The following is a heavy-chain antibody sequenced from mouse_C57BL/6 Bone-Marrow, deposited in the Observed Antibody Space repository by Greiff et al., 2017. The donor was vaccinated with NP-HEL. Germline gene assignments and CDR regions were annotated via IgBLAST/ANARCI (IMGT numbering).Heavy chain of an antibody. CDR3: ARGGYDGYLFDY. J-gene: IGHJ2*01. V-gene: IGHV1-64*01. Sequence: VQLQQSGAELVKPGASVKLSCKASGYTFTSYWMHWVKQRPGQGLEWIGMIHPNSGSTNYNEKFKSKATLTVDKSSSTAYMQLSSLTSEDSAVYYCARGGYDGYLFDYWGQGTTLTVSS. D-gene: IGHD2-3*01. CDR2: IHPNSGST. CDR1: GYTFTSYW.